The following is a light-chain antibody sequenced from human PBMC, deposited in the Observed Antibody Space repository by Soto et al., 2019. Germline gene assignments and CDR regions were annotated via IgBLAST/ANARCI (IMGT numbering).Light chain of an antibody. Sequence: IVLTQSPGTLSLSPGERATLSRRASQTVTRNYLAWHQQKPGQTPRLLVYGASSRATGIPDRFSGSGSGTDFTLTISRLEPEDFAVYYCQQHGSSPITFGQGTRLEIK. CDR3: QQHGSSPIT. J-gene: IGKJ5*01. V-gene: IGKV3-20*01. CDR2: GAS. CDR1: QTVTRNY.